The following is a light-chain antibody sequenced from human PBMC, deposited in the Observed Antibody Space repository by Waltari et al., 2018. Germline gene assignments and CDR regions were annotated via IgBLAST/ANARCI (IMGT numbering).Light chain of an antibody. Sequence: DIQLTQSPSFLSASIGHRVTITCRAGQGISNFLAWYPQKSGKAPKLLIYASSTLQSGVPSRFSGSGSGTEFTLTISSLQPEDFATYYCQQLNSYAWTFGQGTKVEIK. CDR3: QQLNSYAWT. V-gene: IGKV1-9*01. CDR2: ASS. J-gene: IGKJ1*01. CDR1: QGISNF.